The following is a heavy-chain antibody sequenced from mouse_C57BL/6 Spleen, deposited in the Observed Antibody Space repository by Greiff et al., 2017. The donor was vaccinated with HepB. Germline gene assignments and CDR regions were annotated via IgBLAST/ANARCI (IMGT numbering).Heavy chain of an antibody. V-gene: IGHV1-36*01. CDR3: ARRERPGTAYAMDY. Sequence: EVQGVESGPVLVKPGPSVKISCKASGFTFTDYYMHWVKQSHGKSLEWIGLVYPYNGGTSYNQKFKGKATLTVDTSSSTAYMELNSLTSEDSAVYYCARRERPGTAYAMDYWGQGTSVTVSS. CDR1: GFTFTDYY. CDR2: VYPYNGGT. D-gene: IGHD4-1*01. J-gene: IGHJ4*01.